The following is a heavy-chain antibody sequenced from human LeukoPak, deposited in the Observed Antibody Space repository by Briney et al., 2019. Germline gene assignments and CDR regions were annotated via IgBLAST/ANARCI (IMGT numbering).Heavy chain of an antibody. V-gene: IGHV3-21*06. CDR2: IGPTGSDR. D-gene: IGHD1-14*01. CDR3: ATETNGRHYDY. Sequence: GGSLRLSCAASGFTFSSYGIHWVRQAPGKGLEWVASIGPTGSDRYHADSIKGRFTISRDNANNFLYLQMNSLRAEDTAVYYCATETNGRHYDYWGQGTLLTVSS. CDR1: GFTFSSYG. J-gene: IGHJ4*02.